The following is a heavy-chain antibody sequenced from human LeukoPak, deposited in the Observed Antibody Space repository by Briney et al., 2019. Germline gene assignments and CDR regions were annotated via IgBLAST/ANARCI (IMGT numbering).Heavy chain of an antibody. CDR2: IYYSGST. V-gene: IGHV4-59*08. Sequence: PSETLSLTCTVSGGSISSYYWSWIRQPPGKGLEWIGYIYYSGSTNYNPSLKSRVTISVDTSKNQFSLKLSSVTAADTAVYYCAGTNLLGNADYWGQGTLVTVSS. D-gene: IGHD2-8*02. CDR3: AGTNLLGNADY. J-gene: IGHJ4*02. CDR1: GGSISSYY.